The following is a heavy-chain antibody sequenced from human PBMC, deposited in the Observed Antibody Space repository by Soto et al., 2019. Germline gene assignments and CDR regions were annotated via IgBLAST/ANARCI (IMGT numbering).Heavy chain of an antibody. CDR2: IYFSGSA. CDR3: ARGLHSYSSGNDPSHYGMDV. CDR1: GGSISSDDYY. J-gene: IGHJ6*02. V-gene: IGHV4-30-4*01. D-gene: IGHD3-10*01. Sequence: PSETLSLTCTVSGGSISSDDYYWSWIRQPPGKGLEWIGYIYFSGSAYDNPFLKSRLTVSVDTSKNQFSLNLSSVTAADTAVYYCARGLHSYSSGNDPSHYGMDVWGQGTTVTVSS.